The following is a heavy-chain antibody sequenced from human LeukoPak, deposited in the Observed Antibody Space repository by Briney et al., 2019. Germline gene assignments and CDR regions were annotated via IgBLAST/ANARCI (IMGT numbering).Heavy chain of an antibody. V-gene: IGHV3-7*02. CDR2: IKQDGSEK. CDR1: GFSFSGYY. CDR3: ARRYCSGGSCYKTGDTGAFDI. D-gene: IGHD2-15*01. J-gene: IGHJ3*02. Sequence: GGSLRLSCAASGFSFSGYYMSWVRQAPGKGLEWVANIKQDGSEKYYLDSVEGRFTISRDNAKNSLYLQMNSLRAEDTAVYYCARRYCSGGSCYKTGDTGAFDIWGQGTMVTVSS.